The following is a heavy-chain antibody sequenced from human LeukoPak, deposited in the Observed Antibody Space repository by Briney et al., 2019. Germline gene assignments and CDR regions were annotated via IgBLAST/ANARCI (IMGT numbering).Heavy chain of an antibody. CDR1: GGSMTNYH. CDR3: ARLPLFQGWFGELFHHYFDY. Sequence: SETLSLTCTVSGGSMTNYHWSWIRQPPGKGLEWIGYIFDSGTTNYSPSLKSRVTISVDTSKNQFSLKLSSVTAADTAVYYCARLPLFQGWFGELFHHYFDYWGQGTLVTVSS. D-gene: IGHD3-10*01. CDR2: IFDSGTT. V-gene: IGHV4-59*08. J-gene: IGHJ4*02.